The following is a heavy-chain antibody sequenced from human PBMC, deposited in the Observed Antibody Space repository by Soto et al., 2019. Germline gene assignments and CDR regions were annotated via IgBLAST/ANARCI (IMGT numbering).Heavy chain of an antibody. V-gene: IGHV3-30*03. D-gene: IGHD1-26*01. Sequence: QVQLVESGGGVVQPGRSLRLSCAASGFTFSSYGMHWVRQAPGKGLEWVAVISYDGSNKYYADSVKGRFTISRDNSKNTLYLQMNSQRAEDTAVYYCAILAGGWELYPYYCGMDVWGQGTTVTVSS. CDR3: AILAGGWELYPYYCGMDV. CDR2: ISYDGSNK. J-gene: IGHJ6*02. CDR1: GFTFSSYG.